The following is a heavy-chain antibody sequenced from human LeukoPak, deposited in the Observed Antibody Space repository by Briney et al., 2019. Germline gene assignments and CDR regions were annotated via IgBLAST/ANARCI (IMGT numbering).Heavy chain of an antibody. Sequence: SQTLSLTCAVSGGSISSGGYSWSWIRQPPGKGPEWIGYIYHSGSTYYNPSLKSRVTISVDRSKNQFSLKLSSVTAADTAVYYCAREAPPGSGCFDPWGQGTLVTVSS. CDR2: IYHSGST. J-gene: IGHJ5*02. D-gene: IGHD3-22*01. CDR3: AREAPPGSGCFDP. V-gene: IGHV4-30-2*01. CDR1: GGSISSGGYS.